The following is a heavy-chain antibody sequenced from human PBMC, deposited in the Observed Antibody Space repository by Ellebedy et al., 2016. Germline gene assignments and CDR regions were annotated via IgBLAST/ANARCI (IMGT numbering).Heavy chain of an antibody. V-gene: IGHV3-30*18. CDR3: AKGNTLAEEPASMDV. J-gene: IGHJ6*04. Sequence: GGSLRLSXAASGIAFVTYGMHWVRQAPGKGLEWVAMISYDGKTKSYADSVKGRFAISRDNSRSRLFLQMNNLRLGDTAEYYCAKGNTLAEEPASMDVWGKGTTVTVSS. CDR2: ISYDGKTK. CDR1: GIAFVTYG. D-gene: IGHD1-14*01.